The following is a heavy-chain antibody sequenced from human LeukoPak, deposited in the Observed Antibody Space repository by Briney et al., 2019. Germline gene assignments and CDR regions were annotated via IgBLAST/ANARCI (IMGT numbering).Heavy chain of an antibody. CDR1: GGSISSSGYY. J-gene: IGHJ5*02. V-gene: IGHV4-39*07. D-gene: IGHD3-3*01. Sequence: SETLSLTCTVSGGSISSSGYYWGWIHQPPGTGLEWIGSMYHSGSTYYNPSLKSRVTISVDTSKNQFSLKLSSVTAADTAVYYCARDSAYYDFWSGYYNGDWFDPWGQGTLVTVSS. CDR2: MYHSGST. CDR3: ARDSAYYDFWSGYYNGDWFDP.